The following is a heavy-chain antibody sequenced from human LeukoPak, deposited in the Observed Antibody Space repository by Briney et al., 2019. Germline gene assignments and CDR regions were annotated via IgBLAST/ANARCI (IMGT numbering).Heavy chain of an antibody. Sequence: SETLSLTCTVSGGSISSSSCYWGWIRQPPGKGLEWIGSIYYSGSTYYNPSLKSRVTISVDTSKNQFSLRLSSVTAADPAAYYCARVTGYVMEDYFDYWGQGTLVTVSS. J-gene: IGHJ4*02. CDR1: GGSISSSSCY. V-gene: IGHV4-39*07. D-gene: IGHD6-13*01. CDR2: IYYSGST. CDR3: ARVTGYVMEDYFDY.